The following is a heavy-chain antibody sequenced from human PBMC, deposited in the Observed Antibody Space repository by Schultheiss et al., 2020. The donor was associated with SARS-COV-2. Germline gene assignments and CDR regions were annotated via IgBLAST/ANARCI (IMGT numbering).Heavy chain of an antibody. CDR1: GFTFSSYA. Sequence: GGSLRLSCAASGFTFSSYAMHWVRQAPGKGLEWVAVTWYDGNNQYYGDSVKGRFTISRDNSKNTLYLQMNSLRAEDTAVYYCARDSGSYYLDYWGQGTLVTVSS. V-gene: IGHV3-33*01. CDR3: ARDSGSYYLDY. CDR2: TWYDGNNQ. D-gene: IGHD1-26*01. J-gene: IGHJ4*02.